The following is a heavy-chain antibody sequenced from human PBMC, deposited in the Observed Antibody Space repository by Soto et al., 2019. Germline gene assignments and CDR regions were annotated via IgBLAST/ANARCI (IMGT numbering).Heavy chain of an antibody. D-gene: IGHD3-16*02. CDR1: GYTFTNYA. V-gene: IGHV1-3*05. CDR2: INAGNGNT. J-gene: IGHJ5*02. CDR3: ARGLPLGCDP. Sequence: QVQLVQSGAEEKKPGASVKVSCKASGYTFTNYAMHWVRQAPGQRLEWMGWINAGNGNTKYSQKFQGRVTITRDTSASTPYMELSTLRSEDTTVHYCARGLPLGCDPWGQGTLLSFSS.